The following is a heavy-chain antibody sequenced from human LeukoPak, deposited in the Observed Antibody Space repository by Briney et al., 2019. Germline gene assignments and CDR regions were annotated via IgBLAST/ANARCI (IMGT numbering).Heavy chain of an antibody. CDR2: IFTRGNT. D-gene: IGHD3-22*01. Sequence: SETLSLTCTVSGGSISSGSFSWSWIRQPAGKGLEWIGRIFTRGNTNYNPSLKSRVTISVDKSKNQFSLKLSSVTAADTAVYYCARDNYYDSSGYTDYWGQGTLVTVSS. CDR3: ARDNYYDSSGYTDY. J-gene: IGHJ4*02. V-gene: IGHV4-61*02. CDR1: GGSISSGSFS.